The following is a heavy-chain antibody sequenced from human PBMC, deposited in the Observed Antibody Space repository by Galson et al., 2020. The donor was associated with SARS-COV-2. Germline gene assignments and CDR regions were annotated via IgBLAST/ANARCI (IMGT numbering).Heavy chain of an antibody. D-gene: IGHD2-2*01. Sequence: PGGSLRLSCAASGFTFSDCAMHWVRQAPGKGLEWVAVIWYNGRNEYYADSVKGRFTISRDNSKNTLCLQMNSLRADDTAVYYCAREGESGIVAAPMDYWGQGTLVTVSS. J-gene: IGHJ4*02. CDR2: IWYNGRNE. CDR3: AREGESGIVAAPMDY. V-gene: IGHV3-33*01. CDR1: GFTFSDCA.